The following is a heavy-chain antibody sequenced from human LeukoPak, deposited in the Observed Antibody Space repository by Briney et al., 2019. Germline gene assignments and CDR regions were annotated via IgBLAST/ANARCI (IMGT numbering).Heavy chain of an antibody. CDR2: IYSGGST. J-gene: IGHJ3*02. V-gene: IGHV3-53*01. D-gene: IGHD4-17*01. CDR3: ARDQTVPPGDAFDI. Sequence: PGGSLRPSCAASGFTVSSNYMSWVRQAPGKGLEWVSVIYSGGSTYYADSVKGRFTISRDNSKNTLYLQMNSLRAEDTAVYYCARDQTVPPGDAFDIWGQGTMVTVSS. CDR1: GFTVSSNY.